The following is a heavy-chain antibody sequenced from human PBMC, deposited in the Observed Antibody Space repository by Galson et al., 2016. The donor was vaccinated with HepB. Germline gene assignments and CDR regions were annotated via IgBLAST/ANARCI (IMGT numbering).Heavy chain of an antibody. CDR1: GFTFSGFA. V-gene: IGHV3-23*01. J-gene: IGHJ6*02. D-gene: IGHD6-6*01. CDR2: INGGGDST. CDR3: AKAATPVLYYHGMDV. Sequence: SLRLSCAASGFTFSGFAMSWVRQAPGEGLDWVSTINGGGDSTYHADSVTGRFTISRDNSKNTLYLQMNSLRYEDTAVYYCAKAATPVLYYHGMDVWGQGTTVTVSS.